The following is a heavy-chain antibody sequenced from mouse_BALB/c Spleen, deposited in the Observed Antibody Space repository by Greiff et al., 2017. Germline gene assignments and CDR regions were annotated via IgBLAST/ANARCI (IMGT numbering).Heavy chain of an antibody. V-gene: IGHV5-12-2*01. CDR3: ARHNYSDHLDY. J-gene: IGHJ2*01. D-gene: IGHD1-3*01. CDR1: GFTFSSYT. CDR2: ISNGGGST. Sequence: EVMLVESGGGLVQPGGSLKLSCAASGFTFSSYTMSWVRQTPEKRLEWVAYISNGGGSTYYPDTVKGRFTISSDNAKNTLYLQMSSLKSEDTAMYYCARHNYSDHLDYWGQGTTRTVAS.